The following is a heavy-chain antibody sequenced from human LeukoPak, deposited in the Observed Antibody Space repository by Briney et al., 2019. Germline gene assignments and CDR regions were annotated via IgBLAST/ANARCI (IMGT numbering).Heavy chain of an antibody. J-gene: IGHJ1*01. CDR3: ARVQQGHHYYEH. V-gene: IGHV4-59*12. CDR1: GGSISSYY. Sequence: SETLSLTCTVSGGSISSYYWSWIRQPPGKGLEWIGYIYYSGSTNYNPSLKSRVTISVDTSKNQFSLKLSSVTAADTAVYYCARVQQGHHYYEHWGQGTLVTVSS. D-gene: IGHD3-22*01. CDR2: IYYSGST.